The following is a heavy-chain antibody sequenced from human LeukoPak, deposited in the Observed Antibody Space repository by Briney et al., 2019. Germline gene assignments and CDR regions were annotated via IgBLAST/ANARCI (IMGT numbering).Heavy chain of an antibody. CDR2: ISGSGSGGST. D-gene: IGHD5-24*01. CDR3: AKSGYNRFDY. V-gene: IGHV3-23*01. CDR1: GFTFSSSA. J-gene: IGHJ4*02. Sequence: RGSLRLSCAASGFTFSSSAMSWVRQAPGKGLEWVSNISGSGSGGSTYYADSAKGRFTISRNNSKNTLYLQMNSLRAEDTAVYYCAKSGYNRFDYWGQGTLVTVSS.